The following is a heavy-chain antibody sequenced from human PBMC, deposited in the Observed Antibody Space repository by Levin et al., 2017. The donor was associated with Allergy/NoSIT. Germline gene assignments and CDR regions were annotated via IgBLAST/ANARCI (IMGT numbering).Heavy chain of an antibody. J-gene: IGHJ3*01. CDR1: GYTFTSQY. CDR3: ARDRRDDYSNLFDALDL. CDR2: INPSGGAT. Sequence: ASVKVSCKTSGYTFTSQYFHWVRQAPGQGLEWMGIINPSGGATSTARKFQGRVTMTSDTSTRTVFMELNSLRFEDTAVYYCARDRRDDYSNLFDALDLWGPGTMVTVSS. D-gene: IGHD4-11*01. V-gene: IGHV1-46*01.